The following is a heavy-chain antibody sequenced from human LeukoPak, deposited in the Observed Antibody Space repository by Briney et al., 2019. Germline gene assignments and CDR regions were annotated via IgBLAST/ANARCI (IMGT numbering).Heavy chain of an antibody. CDR2: IKQDGREK. CDR3: VGGYGWLPDY. D-gene: IGHD6-19*01. J-gene: IGHJ4*02. V-gene: IGHV3-7*04. Sequence: GGSLRLSCAASGSTLSEFWMNWVRQAPGKGLEWVANIKQDGREKSYVDPVKGRFTISRDNAKNSAYLQMNNLRVDDTAVYYCVGGYGWLPDYWGQGTLVTVSS. CDR1: GSTLSEFW.